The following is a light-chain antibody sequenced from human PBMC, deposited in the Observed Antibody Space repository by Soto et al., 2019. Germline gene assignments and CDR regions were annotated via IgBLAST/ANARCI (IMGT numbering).Light chain of an antibody. CDR2: DAS. Sequence: EIVLTQSPGTLSLSPGERATLSCRASRSVITYLALYQQKPGQAPRLLIYDASTRATGIPDRFSGSGSGTDFTLTINRLEPEDFAVYSCQQYGSSRTFGQGTKVEIK. J-gene: IGKJ1*01. V-gene: IGKV3-20*01. CDR3: QQYGSSRT. CDR1: RSVITY.